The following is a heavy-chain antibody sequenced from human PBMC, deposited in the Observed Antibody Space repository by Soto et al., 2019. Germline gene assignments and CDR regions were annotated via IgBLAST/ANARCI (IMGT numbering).Heavy chain of an antibody. V-gene: IGHV4-61*01. CDR1: GGSVSSGSYY. CDR3: ARDLRVVVVAADYYYYGMDV. J-gene: IGHJ6*02. D-gene: IGHD2-15*01. Sequence: QVQLQESGPGLVKPSETLSLTCTVSGGSVSSGSYYWSWIRQPPGKGLEWIGYIYYSGSTNYNPSLKSLVTISVDTSKNQFSLKLRSVTAADTAVYYCARDLRVVVVAADYYYYGMDVWGQGTTVTVSS. CDR2: IYYSGST.